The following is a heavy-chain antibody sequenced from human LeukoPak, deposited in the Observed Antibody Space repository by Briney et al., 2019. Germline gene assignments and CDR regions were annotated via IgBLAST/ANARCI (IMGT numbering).Heavy chain of an antibody. D-gene: IGHD6-19*01. J-gene: IGHJ4*02. CDR3: ARVHFTAVAYDY. CDR1: GFTFNNYW. CDR2: INSDGITT. V-gene: IGHV3-74*01. Sequence: QPGGSLRLSCAASGFTFNNYWMHWVRQAPGKGLVWVSRINSDGITTDYADSVKGRFTISRDNTKNTLYLQMSSLRAEDTAVYYCARVHFTAVAYDYRGQGTLVTVSS.